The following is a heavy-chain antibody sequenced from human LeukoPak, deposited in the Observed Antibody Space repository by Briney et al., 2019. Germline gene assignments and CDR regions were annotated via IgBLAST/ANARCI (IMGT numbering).Heavy chain of an antibody. J-gene: IGHJ4*02. D-gene: IGHD3-22*01. CDR1: GYTFTSYY. Sequence: ASVKVSCKASGYTFTSYYMHWVRQAPGQGPEWMGIINPSGGSTSYAQKFQGRVTMTRDTSTSTVYMELSSLRSEDTAVYYCARGTAGYYYDSGGFLSWGQGTLVTVSS. CDR3: ARGTAGYYYDSGGFLS. CDR2: INPSGGST. V-gene: IGHV1-46*01.